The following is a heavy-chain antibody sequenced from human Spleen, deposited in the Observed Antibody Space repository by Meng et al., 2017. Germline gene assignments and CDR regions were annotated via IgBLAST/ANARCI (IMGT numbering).Heavy chain of an antibody. Sequence: GESLKISCAASGFTFSNVWMSWVRQAPGKGLEWVSAISGSGGSTYYADSVKGRFTISRDNSKNTLYLQMNSLRAEDTAVYYCAKGSWDDAFDIWGQGTMVTVSS. CDR2: ISGSGGST. D-gene: IGHD6-13*01. CDR3: AKGSWDDAFDI. V-gene: IGHV3-23*01. J-gene: IGHJ3*02. CDR1: GFTFSNVW.